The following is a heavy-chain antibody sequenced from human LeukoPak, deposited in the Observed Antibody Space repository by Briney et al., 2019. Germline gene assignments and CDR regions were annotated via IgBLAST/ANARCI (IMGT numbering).Heavy chain of an antibody. D-gene: IGHD4-17*01. J-gene: IGHJ4*02. CDR3: ARRYGRPFDY. Sequence: AGESLKISCKGSGYSFTSLWIGWVRQMPGKGLEWMGIIYPGDSDTRYSPSFEGQVTISADKSISTAYLEWSNLKASDTAIYYCARRYGRPFDYWGQGTLVTVSS. V-gene: IGHV5-51*01. CDR1: GYSFTSLW. CDR2: IYPGDSDT.